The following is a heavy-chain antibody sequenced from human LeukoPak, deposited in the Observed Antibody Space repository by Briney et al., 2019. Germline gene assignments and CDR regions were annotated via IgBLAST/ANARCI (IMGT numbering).Heavy chain of an antibody. D-gene: IGHD6-19*01. CDR1: GFSFSDYY. CDR3: AREQAESLGNYFDF. J-gene: IGHJ4*02. Sequence: PGGSLRLSCAASGFSFSDYYMSWIRQAPGKGLEWVSYISSSGSIIYYGDSVKSRFTISRDNAKNSVYLQMNSLRAEDTAVYYCAREQAESLGNYFDFWGQGTLVTVSS. CDR2: ISSSGSII. V-gene: IGHV3-11*01.